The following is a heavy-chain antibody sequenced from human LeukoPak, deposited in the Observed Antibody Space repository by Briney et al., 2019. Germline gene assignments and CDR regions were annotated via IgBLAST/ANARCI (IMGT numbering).Heavy chain of an antibody. CDR3: ARRRATVDYSMDV. Sequence: PGGSLRLSCAASGFTVSDNYMSWVRQAPGKGLEWLTVIYSGGDTYYIDSVKGRFAISRDNSRNTVYLQMNSLRADDTAVYYCARRRATVDYSMDVWGKGTTVTVSS. CDR2: IYSGGDT. V-gene: IGHV3-53*01. D-gene: IGHD1-26*01. CDR1: GFTVSDNY. J-gene: IGHJ6*03.